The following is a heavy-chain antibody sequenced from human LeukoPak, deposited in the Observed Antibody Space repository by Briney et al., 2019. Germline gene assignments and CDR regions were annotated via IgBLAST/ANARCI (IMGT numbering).Heavy chain of an antibody. CDR2: IIPIFGTA. D-gene: IGHD3-22*01. CDR3: AIGGPDYYDSGGYYIDY. J-gene: IGHJ4*02. CDR1: GGTFSSYA. Sequence: SVKVSCKASGGTFSSYAISWVRQAPGQGLEWMGRIIPIFGTANYAQKFQGRVTITTDESTSTAYMELSSLRSEDTAVYYCAIGGPDYYDSGGYYIDYWGQGTLVTVSS. V-gene: IGHV1-69*05.